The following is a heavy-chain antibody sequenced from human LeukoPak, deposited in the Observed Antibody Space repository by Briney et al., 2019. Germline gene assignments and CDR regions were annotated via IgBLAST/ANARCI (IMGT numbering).Heavy chain of an antibody. CDR1: GGSISSSSYY. Sequence: PSETLSLTCTVSGGSISSSSYYWGWIRQPPGKGLEWIGSIYYSGSTYYNPSLKSRVTISVDTSKNQFSLKLSSVTVADTAVYYRARQGDYSSSWYEDYWGQGTLVTVSS. V-gene: IGHV4-39*01. D-gene: IGHD6-13*01. CDR2: IYYSGST. CDR3: ARQGDYSSSWYEDY. J-gene: IGHJ4*02.